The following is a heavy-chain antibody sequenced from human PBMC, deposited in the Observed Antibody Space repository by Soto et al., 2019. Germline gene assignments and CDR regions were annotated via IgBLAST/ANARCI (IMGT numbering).Heavy chain of an antibody. CDR3: ARGIGVVVAERLDY. Sequence: QVQLQQWGAGLLKPSETLSLTCAVYGGSFSGYYWSWIRQPPGKGLEWIGEINHSGSTNYNPSLKRRVTMSVDTSKNQFSLKLSSVTAADTAVYYCARGIGVVVAERLDYWGQGTLVTVSS. V-gene: IGHV4-34*01. D-gene: IGHD2-15*01. J-gene: IGHJ4*02. CDR1: GGSFSGYY. CDR2: INHSGST.